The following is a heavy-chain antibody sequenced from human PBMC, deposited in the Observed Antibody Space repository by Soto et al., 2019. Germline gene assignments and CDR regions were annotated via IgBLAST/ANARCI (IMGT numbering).Heavy chain of an antibody. J-gene: IGHJ5*02. CDR1: GYTFTSYG. CDR2: ISAYNGNT. D-gene: IGHD3-3*01. Sequence: QVQLVQSGAEVKKPGASVKVSCKASGYTFTSYGISWVRQAPGQGLEWMGWISAYNGNTNYAQKLQGRVTMTTDTCTSTVYMGLRSLRSDDTAVYYCARHQEGMEWLLYGRGTFGWFDPWGQGTLVTVSS. V-gene: IGHV1-18*01. CDR3: ARHQEGMEWLLYGRGTFGWFDP.